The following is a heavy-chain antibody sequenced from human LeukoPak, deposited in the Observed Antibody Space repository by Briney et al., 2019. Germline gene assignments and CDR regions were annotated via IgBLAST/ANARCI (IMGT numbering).Heavy chain of an antibody. D-gene: IGHD3-22*01. J-gene: IGHJ4*02. CDR2: IYYSGST. Sequence: SETLSLTCTVSGGSISSSSYYWGWIRQPPGKGLEWIGSIYYSGSTYYNPSLKSRVTISVDTSKNQFSLKLSSVTAADTAVYYCARGYYYDSRNRWGFDYWGQGTLVTVSS. V-gene: IGHV4-39*07. CDR3: ARGYYYDSRNRWGFDY. CDR1: GGSISSSSYY.